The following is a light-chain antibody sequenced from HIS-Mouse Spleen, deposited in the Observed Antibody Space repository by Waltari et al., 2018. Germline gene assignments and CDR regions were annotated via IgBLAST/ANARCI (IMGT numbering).Light chain of an antibody. CDR3: CSYAGSYTLV. V-gene: IGLV2-11*02. CDR1: SSYVGGYNF. J-gene: IGLJ2*01. Sequence: QSALTQPRSVSGSPGQSVTIPCTATSSYVGGYNFVPWYHQHPGNTPKLMIYDVSKRPSGVPDRFSGSKSGNTASLTISGLQAEDEADYYCCSYAGSYTLVFGGGTKLTVL. CDR2: DVS.